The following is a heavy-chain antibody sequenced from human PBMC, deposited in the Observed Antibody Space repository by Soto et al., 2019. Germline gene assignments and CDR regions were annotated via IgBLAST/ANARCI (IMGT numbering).Heavy chain of an antibody. CDR2: IIPISDTT. CDR1: GRTFSSYA. D-gene: IGHD2-2*01. J-gene: IGHJ6*02. CDR3: ARSQGSSTSLEIYYYYYYGMDV. Sequence: QVQLVQSGAEVKKPGSSVKVSCKASGRTFSSYAISWVRQAPGPGHEWMGGIIPISDTTNYAQKFQGRGTITADESTSTAYMELSSMRSEDTAVYYCARSQGSSTSLEIYYYYYYGMDVWGQGTTVTVSS. V-gene: IGHV1-69*01.